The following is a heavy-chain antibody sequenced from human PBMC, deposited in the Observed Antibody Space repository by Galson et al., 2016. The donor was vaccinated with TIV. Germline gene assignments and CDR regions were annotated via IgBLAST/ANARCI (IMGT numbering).Heavy chain of an antibody. CDR1: EITVSRNY. V-gene: IGHV3-66*02. Sequence: SLRLSCAASEITVSRNYMSWVRQAPGGGLEWVSTIYSAGDTYYADSVKGRFTISRDNSKNTLYLQMSGLRTEDMAVYYCARDRFFDASGYYYYYYGMDVWGQGTTVTVSS. CDR2: IYSAGDT. J-gene: IGHJ6*02. CDR3: ARDRFFDASGYYYYYYGMDV. D-gene: IGHD3-22*01.